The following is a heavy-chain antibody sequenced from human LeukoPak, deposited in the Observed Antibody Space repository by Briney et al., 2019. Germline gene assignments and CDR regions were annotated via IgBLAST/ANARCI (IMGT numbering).Heavy chain of an antibody. Sequence: SVKVSCKASGYTFSSYDMNWVRQATGQGLEWMGGITPSFGTTNYAQKFQDRVTITADESTSTAYMELSSLRSEDTAVYYCARKTSRGSYLYYYGMDVWGQGTTVTVSS. V-gene: IGHV1-69*13. CDR1: GYTFSSYD. J-gene: IGHJ6*02. CDR2: ITPSFGTT. CDR3: ARKTSRGSYLYYYGMDV. D-gene: IGHD1-26*01.